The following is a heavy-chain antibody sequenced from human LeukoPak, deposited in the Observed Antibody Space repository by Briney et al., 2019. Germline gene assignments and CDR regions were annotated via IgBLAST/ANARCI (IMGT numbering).Heavy chain of an antibody. CDR1: GHSFMGYY. D-gene: IGHD3-3*02. V-gene: IGHV1-2*02. Sequence: ASVKVSCKTSGHSFMGYYLHWVRQAPGRGLEWMGWINPKSGDTKYAQNFQGRVTMTRDTSINTTYMEVSSLTFDDTAIYYCARESLEAASLNFFDPWGQGSLVTVSS. CDR3: ARESLEAASLNFFDP. CDR2: INPKSGDT. J-gene: IGHJ5*02.